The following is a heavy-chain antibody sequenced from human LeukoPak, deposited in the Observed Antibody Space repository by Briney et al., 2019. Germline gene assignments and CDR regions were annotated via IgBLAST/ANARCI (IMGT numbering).Heavy chain of an antibody. CDR1: GFTFSIYG. CDR3: VKSVISAGQFDY. CDR2: VSYDGSSK. V-gene: IGHV3-30*18. J-gene: IGHJ4*02. D-gene: IGHD6-13*01. Sequence: GGSLRLSCAASGFTFSIYGMHWVRQAPGKGLEWVAVVSYDGSSKYYADSVKGRFTISRDNSENTLDLQMNSLRVEDTAVYYCVKSVISAGQFDYWGQGTLVTVSS.